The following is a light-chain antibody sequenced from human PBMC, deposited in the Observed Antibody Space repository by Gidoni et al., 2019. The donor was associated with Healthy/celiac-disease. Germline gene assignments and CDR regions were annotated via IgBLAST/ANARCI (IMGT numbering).Light chain of an antibody. Sequence: VLAHSPQPLAASRGERATINCKSNQSVLYSSNNKNYLAWYQQKPGQPPKLLIYWASTRESGVPDRFSGSGSGTEFTLTISSLQAEDVAVYYCQQYYSTPCSFGQGTKLEIK. CDR1: QSVLYSSNNKNY. V-gene: IGKV4-1*01. CDR2: WAS. CDR3: QQYYSTPCS. J-gene: IGKJ2*04.